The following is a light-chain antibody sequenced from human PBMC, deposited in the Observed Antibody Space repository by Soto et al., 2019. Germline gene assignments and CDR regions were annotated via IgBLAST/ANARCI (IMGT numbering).Light chain of an antibody. CDR2: AAS. CDR1: QGISSY. V-gene: IGKV1-9*01. J-gene: IGKJ4*01. Sequence: IQLTQSPSSLSASVGDRVTITCRASQGISSYLAWYQQKPGKAPNLLIYAASTLQSGVPSRFSGSGSGTDFTLTISSLQPEDFPTYYCQQLNSYPPTFGGWTKLEIK. CDR3: QQLNSYPPT.